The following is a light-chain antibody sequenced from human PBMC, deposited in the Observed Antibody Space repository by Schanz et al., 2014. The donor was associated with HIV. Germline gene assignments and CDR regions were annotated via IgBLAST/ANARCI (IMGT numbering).Light chain of an antibody. V-gene: IGLV1-44*01. Sequence: QSVLTQPPSASGTPGQRVTISCSGSSSSIKTNTVNWFQQLPGTAPKLLIYNTYHRPSGVPDRFSGSGSGTSASLAISGLQSDDEADYYCAGWDDGLNGWVFGGGTKLTVL. CDR3: AGWDDGLNGWV. CDR1: SSSIKTNT. J-gene: IGLJ3*02. CDR2: NTY.